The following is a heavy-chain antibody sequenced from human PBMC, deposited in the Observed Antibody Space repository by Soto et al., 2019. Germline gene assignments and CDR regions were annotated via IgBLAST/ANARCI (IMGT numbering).Heavy chain of an antibody. CDR2: ISYSGSS. CDR3: ARAAPTAAVDY. J-gene: IGHJ4*02. Sequence: LSLTCTVSGDSISRGYYWTWPRQHPGKGLQWLGYISYSGSSYYNPSLKSRVSISADTSKNQFSLKLTSVTAADTAVYYCARAAPTAAVDYWGRGSPVTVSS. CDR1: GDSISRGYY. D-gene: IGHD1-26*01. V-gene: IGHV4-31*03.